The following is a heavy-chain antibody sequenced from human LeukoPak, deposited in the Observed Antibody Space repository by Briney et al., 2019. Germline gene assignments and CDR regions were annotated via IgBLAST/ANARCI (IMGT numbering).Heavy chain of an antibody. CDR3: ASDCGGDCYGSAFDI. V-gene: IGHV4-39*01. J-gene: IGHJ3*02. Sequence: SETLSLTCTVSGGSISSSSYNWGWIRQPPGKGLEWIGSIYYSVSTYYNPSLKSRVTISVDTSKNQFSLKLSSVTAADTAVYYCASDCGGDCYGSAFDIWGQGTMVTVSS. CDR1: GGSISSSSYN. CDR2: IYYSVST. D-gene: IGHD2-21*02.